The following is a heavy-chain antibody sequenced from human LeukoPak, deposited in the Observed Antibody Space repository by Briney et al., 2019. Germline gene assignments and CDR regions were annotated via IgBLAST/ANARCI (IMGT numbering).Heavy chain of an antibody. Sequence: PSETLSLTCTVSGGSISSYYWSWIRQPPGKGLKWIGNIYYSGYTTYSPSLRSRVTISVDTSKNQFSLKLSSVTATDTAVYYCARRRSGSYGHFFDYWGQGTLVTVSS. J-gene: IGHJ4*02. CDR2: IYYSGYT. CDR1: GGSISSYY. CDR3: ARRRSGSYGHFFDY. D-gene: IGHD1-26*01. V-gene: IGHV4-59*08.